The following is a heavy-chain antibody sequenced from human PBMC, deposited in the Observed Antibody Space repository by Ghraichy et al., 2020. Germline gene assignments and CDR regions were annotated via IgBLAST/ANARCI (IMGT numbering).Heavy chain of an antibody. J-gene: IGHJ4*02. CDR1: GFTFSSYS. D-gene: IGHD1-26*01. CDR2: ISTSSSYI. CDR3: AREDIVGATTVDY. V-gene: IGHV3-21*01. Sequence: GGSLRLSCAASGFTFSSYSMNWVRQAPGKGLEWVSSISTSSSYIYYADSVKGRFTISRDNAKNSLYLQMSSLRAEDTAIYYCAREDIVGATTVDYWGQGTLVTVSS.